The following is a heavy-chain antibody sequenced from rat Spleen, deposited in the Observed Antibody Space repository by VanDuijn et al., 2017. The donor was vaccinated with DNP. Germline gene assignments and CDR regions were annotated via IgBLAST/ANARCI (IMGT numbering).Heavy chain of an antibody. D-gene: IGHD1-6*01. CDR2: ITSGGGST. Sequence: EVQLVESGGGLVQPGRSLKLSCVASGFTFSYYWMTWIRQVPGKGLEWIASITSGGGSTSYPDSVKGRFTISRDNAENTVYLQMNSLRSEDTATYYCATHVDTTGDGGYWGQGVMVTVSS. CDR3: ATHVDTTGDGGY. V-gene: IGHV5-58*01. CDR1: GFTFSYYW. J-gene: IGHJ2*01.